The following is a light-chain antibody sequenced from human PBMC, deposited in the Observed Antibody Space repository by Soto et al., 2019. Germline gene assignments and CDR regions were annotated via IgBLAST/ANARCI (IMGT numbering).Light chain of an antibody. CDR1: SSNIGAGYD. J-gene: IGLJ3*02. Sequence: QSVLTQPPSMSGAPGQRVTISCTGSSSNIGAGYDVHWYQLLPGTAPKLLLYGNTNRPSGVPDRFSGSKSGTSASLAITGLRAEDEADYYCQSHDSSLNSWVFGGGTQLTVL. CDR2: GNT. CDR3: QSHDSSLNSWV. V-gene: IGLV1-40*01.